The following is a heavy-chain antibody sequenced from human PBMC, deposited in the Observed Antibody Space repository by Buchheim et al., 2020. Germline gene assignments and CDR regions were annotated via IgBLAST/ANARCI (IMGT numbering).Heavy chain of an antibody. D-gene: IGHD2-15*01. Sequence: QVQLVQSGAEVKKPGASVKVSCKASGYIFTSYGISWLRQAPGQGLEWMGWISPYNVNTDYGQNFQDRVSMTTDTSTTPAYMELTSLRSDDTAVYYCARAYCSGGTCPYYYYFGMDVWGQGTT. CDR2: ISPYNVNT. CDR3: ARAYCSGGTCPYYYYFGMDV. J-gene: IGHJ6*02. V-gene: IGHV1-18*01. CDR1: GYIFTSYG.